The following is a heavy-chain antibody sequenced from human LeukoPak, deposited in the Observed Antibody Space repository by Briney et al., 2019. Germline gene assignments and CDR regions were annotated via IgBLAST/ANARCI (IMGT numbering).Heavy chain of an antibody. V-gene: IGHV1-3*01. CDR1: GYTFSTST. Sequence: ASVTVSCKASGYTFSTSTMHWVRQVPGQRLEWMGCINAGNDNTKFSERFQGRVTITRDTSASTVYMELSSLSSEDTAVYYCAKGYNYGSWRVDYWGQGTLVTVSS. CDR3: AKGYNYGSWRVDY. D-gene: IGHD3-10*01. CDR2: INAGNDNT. J-gene: IGHJ4*02.